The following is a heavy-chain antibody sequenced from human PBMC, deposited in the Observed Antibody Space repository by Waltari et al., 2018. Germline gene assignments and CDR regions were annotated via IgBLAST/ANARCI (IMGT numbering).Heavy chain of an antibody. V-gene: IGHV3-23*01. CDR1: GFTFSSYA. Sequence: EVQLLESGGGLVQPGGSLRLSCAASGFTFSSYAMSWVRQAPGKGLEWVSAIRGSGDSTYYADSVKGRFTISRDNSKNTLYLQMNSLRAEDTAIYYCAKVIGSNWNRDYWGQGTLVTVSS. CDR2: IRGSGDST. J-gene: IGHJ4*02. CDR3: AKVIGSNWNRDY. D-gene: IGHD1-20*01.